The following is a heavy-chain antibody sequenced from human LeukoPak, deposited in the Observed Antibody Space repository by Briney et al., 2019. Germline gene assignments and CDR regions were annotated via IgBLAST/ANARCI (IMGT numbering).Heavy chain of an antibody. V-gene: IGHV3-23*01. Sequence: GGSLRLSCAASGFTFTTYAMNWVRQAPGKGLEWVSVISGSGGSTYSADSVKRRFTISRDNSKNTLYLEVNSLRAEDTAVYYCATAFCFDNSGPYWYFDLWGRGTLVTVSS. D-gene: IGHD3-22*01. J-gene: IGHJ2*01. CDR2: ISGSGGST. CDR1: GFTFTTYA. CDR3: ATAFCFDNSGPYWYFDL.